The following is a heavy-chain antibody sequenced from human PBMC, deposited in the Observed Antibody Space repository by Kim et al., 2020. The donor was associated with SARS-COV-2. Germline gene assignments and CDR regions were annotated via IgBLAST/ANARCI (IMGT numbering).Heavy chain of an antibody. J-gene: IGHJ4*02. CDR1: GFTFSSYG. V-gene: IGHV3-33*05. CDR2: ISYDGSNK. CDR3: ASSGGAAAVDY. D-gene: IGHD6-13*01. Sequence: GGSLRLSCAASGFTFSSYGMHWVRQAPGKGLEWVAVISYDGSNKYYADSVKGRFTISRDNSKNTLYLQMNSLRAEDTAVYYCASSGGAAAVDYWGQGTL.